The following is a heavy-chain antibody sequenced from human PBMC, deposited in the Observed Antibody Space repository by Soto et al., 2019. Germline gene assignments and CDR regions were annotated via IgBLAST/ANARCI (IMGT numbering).Heavy chain of an antibody. J-gene: IGHJ5*02. CDR2: INPNSGGT. Sequence: ASVKVSCKASGYTFTGYYMHWVRQAPGQGLEWMGWINPNSGGTNYAQKFQGRVTMTRDTSISTAYMALSRLRSEDTAVYYCARDLYSLPGLFDPWGQGTLVTVSS. CDR1: GYTFTGYY. V-gene: IGHV1-2*02. CDR3: ARDLYSLPGLFDP. D-gene: IGHD2-15*01.